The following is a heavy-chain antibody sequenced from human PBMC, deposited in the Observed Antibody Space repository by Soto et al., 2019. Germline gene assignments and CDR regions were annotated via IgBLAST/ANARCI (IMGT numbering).Heavy chain of an antibody. V-gene: IGHV3-64D*06. CDR3: LIGLTLPGPRYFDY. CDR2: LSSRGGTT. D-gene: IGHD1-20*01. Sequence: VGSLRLSCSASGFTFSSYAMHWVRQAPGKGLEYVSGLSSRGGTTYNVDSLKDRFIISRDNSKNTLYLQMSSLRPEDTAVYYWLIGLTLPGPRYFDYWGQGAWVTVTS. CDR1: GFTFSSYA. J-gene: IGHJ4*02.